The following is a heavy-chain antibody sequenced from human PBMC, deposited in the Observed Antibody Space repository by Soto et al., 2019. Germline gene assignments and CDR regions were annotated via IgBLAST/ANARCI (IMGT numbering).Heavy chain of an antibody. CDR2: IKQDGSEK. D-gene: IGHD3-3*01. V-gene: IGHV3-7*03. CDR3: AXPVGASFLEWYSYYFDY. CDR1: GFTFSSYW. J-gene: IGHJ4*02. Sequence: GGSLRLSCAASGFTFSSYWMSWVRQAPGKGLEWVANIKQDGSEKYYVDSVKGRFTISRDNAKNSLYLQMNSLRAEDTAVYYCAXPVGASFLEWYSYYFDYWGQGTLVTVSS.